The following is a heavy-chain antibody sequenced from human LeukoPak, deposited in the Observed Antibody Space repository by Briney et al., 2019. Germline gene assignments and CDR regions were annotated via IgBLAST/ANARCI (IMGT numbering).Heavy chain of an antibody. D-gene: IGHD6-19*01. J-gene: IGHJ5*02. CDR1: GVSVSSGSYY. CDR2: IYYSGST. V-gene: IGHV4-61*01. CDR3: ARDNFEIRSGWYP. Sequence: PSETLSLTCTVSGVSVSSGSYYWSWIRQPPGKGLEWIGYIYYSGSTNYNPSLKSRVTISVDTSKNQFSLKLSSVTAADTAVYYCARDNFEIRSGWYPWGQGTLVTVSS.